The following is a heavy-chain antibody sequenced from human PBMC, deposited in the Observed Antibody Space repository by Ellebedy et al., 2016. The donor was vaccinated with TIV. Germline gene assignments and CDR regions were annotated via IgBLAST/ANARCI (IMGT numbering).Heavy chain of an antibody. CDR3: ARHKEGYCTNGVCSYFDY. J-gene: IGHJ4*02. D-gene: IGHD2-8*01. V-gene: IGHV4-59*08. Sequence: SRVTISVDTSKNQFSLKLSSVTAADTAVYYCARHKEGYCTNGVCSYFDYWGQGTLVTVSS.